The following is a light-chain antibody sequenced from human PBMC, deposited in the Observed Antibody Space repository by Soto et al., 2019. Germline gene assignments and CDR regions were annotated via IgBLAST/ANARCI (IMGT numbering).Light chain of an antibody. J-gene: IGKJ5*01. V-gene: IGKV1-33*01. CDR2: DAS. CDR1: QDINNY. Sequence: EIQMTQSPSSLSASVGDRLTITAQASQDINNYVNWYQQKPGKAPKLLIFDASTLKTGVPSRFSGSGSGTDFSFTISSLQPEDIATYYCQQSNDLVSFGQGTRLEIK. CDR3: QQSNDLVS.